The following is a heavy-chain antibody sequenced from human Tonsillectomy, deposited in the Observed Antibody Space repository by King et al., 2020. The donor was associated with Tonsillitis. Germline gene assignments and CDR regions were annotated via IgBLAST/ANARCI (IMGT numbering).Heavy chain of an antibody. CDR3: AKDRIYYSDRSGYLH. CDR2: IRYDGSNK. V-gene: IGHV3-30*02. D-gene: IGHD3-22*01. Sequence: QLVQSGGGVVQPGGSLRLSCAASGFTFSSYGMHWVRQAPGKGLEWVAFIRYDGSNKYYADSVKGRFTISRDNSKHTLYLQMNSLRADDTAVYYCAKDRIYYSDRSGYLHCGQGTLVTVSS. J-gene: IGHJ4*02. CDR1: GFTFSSYG.